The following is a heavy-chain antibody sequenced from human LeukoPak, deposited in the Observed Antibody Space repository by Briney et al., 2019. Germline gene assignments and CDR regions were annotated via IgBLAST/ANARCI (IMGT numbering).Heavy chain of an antibody. CDR1: GFTFSSYS. Sequence: KSGGSLRLSCAASGFTFSSYSMNWVRQAPGKGLEWVSSISSSSSYTYYADSVKGRFTISRDNSKNTLYLQMNSLRAEDTAVYYCSVAYGRTDAFDIWGQGTMVTVSS. V-gene: IGHV3-21*01. CDR3: SVAYGRTDAFDI. D-gene: IGHD3-10*01. J-gene: IGHJ3*02. CDR2: ISSSSSYT.